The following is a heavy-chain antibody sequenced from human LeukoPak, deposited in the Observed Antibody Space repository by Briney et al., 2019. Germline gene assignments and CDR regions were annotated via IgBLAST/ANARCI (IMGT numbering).Heavy chain of an antibody. V-gene: IGHV3-21*01. J-gene: IGHJ4*02. D-gene: IGHD3-16*01. CDR3: ARALTRIYDYVWGSYDY. CDR2: ISTSSSYI. CDR1: GFIFSHYT. Sequence: GGSLRLSCAASGFIFSHYTMTWVRQAPGKGLEWVSSISTSSSYIYYADSLKGRFTISRDNAKSSLFLQMNSLRAEDTAVYYCARALTRIYDYVWGSYDYWGQGTLVTVSS.